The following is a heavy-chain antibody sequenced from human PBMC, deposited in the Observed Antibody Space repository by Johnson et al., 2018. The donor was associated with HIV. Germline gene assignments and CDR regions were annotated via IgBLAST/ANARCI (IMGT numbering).Heavy chain of an antibody. CDR3: AKVHSGQLVVYAFDI. Sequence: VQLVESGGALVKPGGSLRLSCAASGFTFSDYYMSRIRQAPGKGLEWVSYISCSGCSIYADSVKGRFTISRDNAKNSLYLQMNSLRAEDTALYYCAKVHSGQLVVYAFDIWGQGTMFTVSS. CDR1: GFTFSDYY. CDR2: ISCSGCSI. J-gene: IGHJ3*02. V-gene: IGHV3-11*01. D-gene: IGHD2-8*01.